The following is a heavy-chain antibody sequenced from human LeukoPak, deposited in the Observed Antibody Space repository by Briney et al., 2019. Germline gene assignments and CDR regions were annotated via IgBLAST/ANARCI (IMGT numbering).Heavy chain of an antibody. CDR3: ARLYGDYVVGY. CDR1: GGSISSSSYY. D-gene: IGHD4-17*01. J-gene: IGHJ4*02. CDR2: IYYSGST. Sequence: SETLSLTCTASGGSISSSSYYWGWIRQPPGKGLEWIGSIYYSGSTYYNPSLKSRVTISVDTSKNQFSLKLSSVTAADTAVYYCARLYGDYVVGYWGQGTLVTVSS. V-gene: IGHV4-39*01.